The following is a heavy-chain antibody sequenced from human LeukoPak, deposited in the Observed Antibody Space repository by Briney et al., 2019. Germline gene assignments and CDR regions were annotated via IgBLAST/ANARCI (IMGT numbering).Heavy chain of an antibody. CDR3: ARGQYRRFTMIVVGTNGMDV. V-gene: IGHV4-4*02. D-gene: IGHD3-22*01. Sequence: PSETLSLTCAVSGGSISSSNWWSWVRQPPGKGLEWIGEIYHSGSTNYNPSLKSRVTISVDKSKNQFSLKLSSVTAADTAVYYCARGQYRRFTMIVVGTNGMDVWGQGTTVTVSS. CDR1: GGSISSSNW. J-gene: IGHJ6*02. CDR2: IYHSGST.